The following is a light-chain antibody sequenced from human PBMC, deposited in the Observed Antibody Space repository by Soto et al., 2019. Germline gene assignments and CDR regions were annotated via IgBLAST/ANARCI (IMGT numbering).Light chain of an antibody. CDR3: QQSYTTPRT. Sequence: DIQMTQSPSSLSASVGARVSVTCRASQSISTFLNWYQQRPREAPKLLIYAASSLQSGVPSRFSGSGSGADFTLTIGSLQPEDFATYYCQQSYTTPRTFGQGTKVEVK. CDR1: QSISTF. J-gene: IGKJ1*01. CDR2: AAS. V-gene: IGKV1-39*01.